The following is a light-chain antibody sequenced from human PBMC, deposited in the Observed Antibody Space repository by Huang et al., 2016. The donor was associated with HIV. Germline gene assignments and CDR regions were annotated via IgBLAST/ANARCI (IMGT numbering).Light chain of an antibody. V-gene: IGKV3-15*01. CDR1: RSVSTN. J-gene: IGKJ4*01. Sequence: EIVMTQSPDTLSVSPGERVTLSCRANRSVSTNLAWYQQRPGQAPRPLIYGSSTRAPCIPARFSGSGSGTDFSLTISSLQSEDFALYYCHQYNNWLLSFGGGTRVDI. CDR3: HQYNNWLLS. CDR2: GSS.